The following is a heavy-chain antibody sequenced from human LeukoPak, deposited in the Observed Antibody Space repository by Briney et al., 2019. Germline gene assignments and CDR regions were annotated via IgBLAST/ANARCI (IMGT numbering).Heavy chain of an antibody. D-gene: IGHD3-22*01. Sequence: ASVKVSCKASGYTFTSYAMNWVRQAPGQGLEWMGWINTNTGNPTYAQGFTGRFVFSLDTSVSTAYLQISSLKAEDTAVYYCARGGGPNYYDSSGPAPGAFGIWGQGTMVTVSS. V-gene: IGHV7-4-1*02. CDR1: GYTFTSYA. CDR3: ARGGGPNYYDSSGPAPGAFGI. J-gene: IGHJ3*02. CDR2: INTNTGNP.